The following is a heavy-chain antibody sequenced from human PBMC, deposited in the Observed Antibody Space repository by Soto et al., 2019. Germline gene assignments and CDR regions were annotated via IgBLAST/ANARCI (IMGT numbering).Heavy chain of an antibody. V-gene: IGHV1-46*03. Sequence: ASVKVSCKASGYTFTSYYMHWVRQAPGQGLEWMGIINPSGGSTSYAQKFQGRVTMTRDTSTSTVYMELSSLRSEDTAVYYCARDPGVRFWEWLLPTHPFAPWGQGTLVTVSS. J-gene: IGHJ5*02. CDR1: GYTFTSYY. D-gene: IGHD3-3*01. CDR2: INPSGGST. CDR3: ARDPGVRFWEWLLPTHPFAP.